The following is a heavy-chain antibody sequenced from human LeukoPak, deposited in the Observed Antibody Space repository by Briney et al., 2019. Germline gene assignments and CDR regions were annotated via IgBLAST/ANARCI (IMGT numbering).Heavy chain of an antibody. D-gene: IGHD2-2*02. CDR2: INPNSGGT. CDR3: ARVGEYCSSTSCYTHGGLDY. V-gene: IGHV1-2*02. Sequence: ASVKVSCKASGYTFTGYYMHWVRQAPGQGLEWMGWINPNSGGTNYAQRFQGRVTMTRNTSISTAYMELSSLRSEDTAVYYCARVGEYCSSTSCYTHGGLDYWGQGTLVTVSS. CDR1: GYTFTGYY. J-gene: IGHJ4*02.